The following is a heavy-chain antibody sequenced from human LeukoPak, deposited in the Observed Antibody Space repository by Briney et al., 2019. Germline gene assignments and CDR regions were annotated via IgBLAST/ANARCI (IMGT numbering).Heavy chain of an antibody. CDR1: GYIFIGYY. CDR2: INPNNGGT. J-gene: IGHJ4*02. V-gene: IGHV1-2*02. CDR3: ARESATDSYDFDY. Sequence: ASVKVSCKASGYIFIGYYMHWVRQAPGQGLEWMGWINPNNGGTKYAQKFQGSVTVTRDTSIGTAYMELSRLRSDDTAVYYCARESATDSYDFDYWGQGTLVTVSS.